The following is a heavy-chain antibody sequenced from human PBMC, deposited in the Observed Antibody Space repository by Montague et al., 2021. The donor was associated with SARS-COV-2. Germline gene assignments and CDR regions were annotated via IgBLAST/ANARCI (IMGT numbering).Heavy chain of an antibody. D-gene: IGHD3-9*01. CDR2: IDWDDDK. CDR3: ARGDYEIFAVYLDAFDI. Sequence: PALVKPSQTLTLTCTFSGFSLSTSGMCVSWIRQPPGKALEWLARIDWDDDKYYSASLKTRLTISKDTSKNQVVLTMTNMDPVDTATYYCARGDYEIFAVYLDAFDIWGQGTMVTVSS. J-gene: IGHJ3*02. CDR1: GFSLSTSGMC. V-gene: IGHV2-70*11.